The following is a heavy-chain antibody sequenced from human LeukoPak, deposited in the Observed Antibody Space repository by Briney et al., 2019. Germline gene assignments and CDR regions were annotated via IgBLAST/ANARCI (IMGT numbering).Heavy chain of an antibody. CDR3: AVPTLTTGAFDI. CDR1: VFTFSSYE. Sequence: PGGSLRLSCAASVFTFSSYEMNWVRQAPGKGLEWVSYISSSGSTIYYADSVKGRFTISRDNAKNSLYLQMNSLRAEDTAVYYCAVPTLTTGAFDIWGQGTMVTVSS. V-gene: IGHV3-48*03. D-gene: IGHD1-1*01. J-gene: IGHJ3*02. CDR2: ISSSGSTI.